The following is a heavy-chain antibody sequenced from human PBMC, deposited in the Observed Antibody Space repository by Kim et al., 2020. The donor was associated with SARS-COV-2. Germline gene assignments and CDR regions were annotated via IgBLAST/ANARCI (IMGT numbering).Heavy chain of an antibody. Sequence: SETLSLTCTVSGGSISSSSYYWGWIRQPPGKGLEWIGSIYYSGSTYYNPSLKIRVTISVDTSKNQFSLKLSSVTAADTAVYYCARQPLRGIVVVVAARNWFDPWGQGTLVTVSS. V-gene: IGHV4-39*01. CDR3: ARQPLRGIVVVVAARNWFDP. D-gene: IGHD2-15*01. CDR2: IYYSGST. J-gene: IGHJ5*02. CDR1: GGSISSSSYY.